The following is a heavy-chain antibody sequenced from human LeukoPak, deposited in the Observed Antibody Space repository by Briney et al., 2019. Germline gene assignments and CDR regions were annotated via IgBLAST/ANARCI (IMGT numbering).Heavy chain of an antibody. CDR2: ISAYNGNT. J-gene: IGHJ6*03. CDR1: GYTFTSYG. CDR3: ARLGVMVVDTAMPDNYYYYYMDV. D-gene: IGHD5-18*01. V-gene: IGHV1-18*01. Sequence: ASVKVSCKASGYTFTSYGISWVRQAPGQGLEWMGWISAYNGNTNYAQKLQGRVTMTTDTSTSTAYMELRSLRSDDTAVYYCARLGVMVVDTAMPDNYYYYYMDVWGKGSTVTVSS.